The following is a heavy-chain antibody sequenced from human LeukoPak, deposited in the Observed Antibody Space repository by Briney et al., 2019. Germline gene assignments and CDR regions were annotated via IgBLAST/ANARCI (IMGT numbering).Heavy chain of an antibody. Sequence: VYGGSFSGFYWRXLGQPPGKGLEWVGEINHSRSTNYNTSLKSGVAISEDTSKKQFSLKLSSVTAADTAVYYCASHLRLDAFDIWGQGTMVTVSS. CDR2: INHSRST. J-gene: IGHJ3*02. V-gene: IGHV4-34*01. CDR3: ASHLRLDAFDI. CDR1: GGSFSGFY. D-gene: IGHD3-16*01.